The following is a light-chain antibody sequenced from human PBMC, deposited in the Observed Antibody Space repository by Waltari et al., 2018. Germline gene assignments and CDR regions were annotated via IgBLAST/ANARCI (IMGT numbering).Light chain of an antibody. CDR1: QSLLHRNGNNY. V-gene: IGKV2-28*01. CDR2: LGS. CDR3: MQSLLALWT. J-gene: IGKJ1*01. Sequence: DIVMTQSPFSLPVTPGEPASISCRSSQSLLHRNGNNYLAWYLQKPGQSPQILFYLGSNRASGVPDRFSASGSGTDFTLKISRVEAEDVGVYYCMQSLLALWTFGQGTKVEIK.